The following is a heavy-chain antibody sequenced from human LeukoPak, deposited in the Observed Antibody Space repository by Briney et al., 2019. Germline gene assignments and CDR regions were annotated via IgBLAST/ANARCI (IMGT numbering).Heavy chain of an antibody. J-gene: IGHJ4*02. Sequence: PSETLSLTCTVSGYSISSGYYWGWIRQPPGKGLEWIGSIYHTGSTYYNPSLKSRVTISVDTSKNQCSLKLSSVTAADTAVYYCARAPIQYHFDYWGQGTLVTVSS. CDR3: ARAPIQYHFDY. CDR1: GYSISSGYY. D-gene: IGHD2-2*01. CDR2: IYHTGST. V-gene: IGHV4-38-2*02.